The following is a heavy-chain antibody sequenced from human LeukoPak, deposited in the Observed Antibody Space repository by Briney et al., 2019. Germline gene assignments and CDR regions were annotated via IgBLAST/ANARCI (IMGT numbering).Heavy chain of an antibody. CDR2: INQDGTNQ. Sequence: PGGSLRLSCVASGFPFSGYWMDWVRQAPGKGMEWVANINQDGTNQYYAASVKGRFSISRENAKNSLYLQLNSLRAEDTGVYYCSRSLDYLGQGALVTVSS. V-gene: IGHV3-7*01. J-gene: IGHJ4*02. CDR1: GFPFSGYW. CDR3: SRSLDY.